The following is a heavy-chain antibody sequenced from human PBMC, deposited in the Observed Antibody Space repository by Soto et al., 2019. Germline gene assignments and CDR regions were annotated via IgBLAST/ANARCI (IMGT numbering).Heavy chain of an antibody. V-gene: IGHV4-31*01. Sequence: QVQLQESGPGLVKPSQTLSLTCTVSGGSINSGGHYWSWIRQHPGKGLEWIGYIFYNGNTYYNPPLQSPXXIXRXXPKNQFSLKLNSVTAADTAVYYCARRIPTAGLSDYWGHGTLVTVSS. CDR1: GGSINSGGHY. J-gene: IGHJ4*01. CDR2: IFYNGNT. CDR3: ARRIPTAGLSDY. D-gene: IGHD6-13*01.